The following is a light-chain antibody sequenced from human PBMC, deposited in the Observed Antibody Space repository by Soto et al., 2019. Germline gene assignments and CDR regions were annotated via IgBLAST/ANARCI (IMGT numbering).Light chain of an antibody. Sequence: QSVLTQPPSASVIPGQRVTSSCSGSRSNIGSNNVNWYQQLPGTAPRLLTFNNHLRPSGVPDRFSGSKSGTSASLAISGLQSEDEGDYYCAAWDDSLDGYVFGTGTKVTVL. CDR1: RSNIGSNN. CDR2: NNH. CDR3: AAWDDSLDGYV. J-gene: IGLJ1*01. V-gene: IGLV1-44*01.